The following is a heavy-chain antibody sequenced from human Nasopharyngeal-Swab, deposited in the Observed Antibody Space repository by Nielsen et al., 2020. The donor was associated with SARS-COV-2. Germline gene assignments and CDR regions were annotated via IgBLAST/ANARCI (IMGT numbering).Heavy chain of an antibody. D-gene: IGHD6-13*01. Sequence: GESLKISCAASGFTFSSYGMHWVRQAPGKGLEWVAVISYDGSNKYYADSVKGRFTISRDNSKNTLYLQMNSLRAEDTAVYYCAKDLGQQLAFDFWFLGTLVTFSS. CDR1: GFTFSSYG. V-gene: IGHV3-30*18. CDR3: AKDLGQQLAFDF. J-gene: IGHJ4*01. CDR2: ISYDGSNK.